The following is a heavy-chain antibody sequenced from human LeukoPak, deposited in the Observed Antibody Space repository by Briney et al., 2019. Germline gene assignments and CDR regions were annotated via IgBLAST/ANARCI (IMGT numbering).Heavy chain of an antibody. D-gene: IGHD6-19*01. CDR3: ARDLVGSGWYYFDY. V-gene: IGHV3-33*01. Sequence: GSLRLSCAASGFTFSSYGMHWVRQAPGKGLEWVAVIWYDGSNKYYADSVKGRFTISRDNSKNTLYLQMNSLRAEDTAVYYCARDLVGSGWYYFDYWGQGTLVTVSS. J-gene: IGHJ4*02. CDR2: IWYDGSNK. CDR1: GFTFSSYG.